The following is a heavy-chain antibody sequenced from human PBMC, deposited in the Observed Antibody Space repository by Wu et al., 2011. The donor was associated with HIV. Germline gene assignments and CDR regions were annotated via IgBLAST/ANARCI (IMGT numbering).Heavy chain of an antibody. Sequence: QVQLVQSGAEVKKPGASVKVSCKASGYTFTSYGISWVRQAPGQGLEWMGWISAYNGDTNYAQKLQGRVTMTTDTSTSTAYMELRSLRSDDTAVYYCARTPDYDFWSGYSAEFDYWGQGTLVTVSS. D-gene: IGHD3-3*01. CDR3: ARTPDYDFWSGYSAEFDY. CDR2: ISAYNGDT. V-gene: IGHV1-18*01. CDR1: GYTFTSYG. J-gene: IGHJ4*02.